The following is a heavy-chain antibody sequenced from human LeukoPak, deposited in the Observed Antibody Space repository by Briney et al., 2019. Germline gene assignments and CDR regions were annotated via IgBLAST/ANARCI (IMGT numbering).Heavy chain of an antibody. Sequence: SETLSLTCAVYGGSFSGYYWGWIRPPPGKGLEWIGEINHSGRNNYNPSLKSRVTISVDTSKNQFSLKLTSVTAAGTAVYYCARGSLNWGLDYWGQGTLVTVPS. V-gene: IGHV4-34*01. CDR2: INHSGRN. CDR1: GGSFSGYY. J-gene: IGHJ4*02. CDR3: ARGSLNWGLDY. D-gene: IGHD7-27*01.